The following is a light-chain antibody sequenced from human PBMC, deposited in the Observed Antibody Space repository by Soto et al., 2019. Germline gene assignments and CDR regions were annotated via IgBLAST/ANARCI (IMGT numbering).Light chain of an antibody. V-gene: IGLV1-51*01. J-gene: IGLJ1*01. CDR1: SSNIGNNY. Sequence: QSGLRQPPSVSAAPGQKFTISCSGSSSNIGNNYVSWYQQLPGTAPKLLIYDNNKRPSGIPDRFSGSKSGTSDTLGITGLQTGDEADYYCGTWDSSLRAGQVFGTGTKVTVL. CDR3: GTWDSSLRAGQV. CDR2: DNN.